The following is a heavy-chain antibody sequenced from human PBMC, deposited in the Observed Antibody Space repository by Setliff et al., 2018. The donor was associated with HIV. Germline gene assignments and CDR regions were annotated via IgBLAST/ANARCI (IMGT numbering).Heavy chain of an antibody. CDR2: INLIGRT. D-gene: IGHD6-19*01. J-gene: IGHJ4*02. CDR3: AREPSPSQWQPLYFDV. V-gene: IGHV4-34*01. CDR1: GGSFSGYY. Sequence: SETLSLTCAVYGGSFSGYYWNWIRQPPGKGLEWVGEINLIGRTNYNPSLKSRVTISLDTSKNQFSLKLSSVTAADTAIYYCAREPSPSQWQPLYFDVWGRGILVTVSS.